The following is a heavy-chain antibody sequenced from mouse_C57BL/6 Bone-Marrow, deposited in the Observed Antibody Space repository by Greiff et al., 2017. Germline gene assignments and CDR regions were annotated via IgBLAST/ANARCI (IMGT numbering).Heavy chain of an antibody. CDR3: TRRPFMDY. CDR2: IDPETGGT. CDR1: GYTFTDYE. Sequence: QVQLQQSGAELVRPGASVKLSCKASGYTFTDYEMHWVKQTPVHGLEWIGAIDPETGGTAYNQKFKGKAILTADKSSSTAYIALRSLTSEDSAVYYCTRRPFMDYWGQGTSVTVSS. J-gene: IGHJ4*01. V-gene: IGHV1-15*01.